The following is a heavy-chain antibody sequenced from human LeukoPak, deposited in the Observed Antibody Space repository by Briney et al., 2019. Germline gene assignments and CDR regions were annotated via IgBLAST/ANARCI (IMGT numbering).Heavy chain of an antibody. J-gene: IGHJ4*01. CDR3: AKGVRGVILSTFDY. CDR1: GFTFNNYV. CDR2: ISGSGGST. Sequence: GGSLRLSCAASGFTFNNYVMTWVRQAPGKGLEWVSAISGSGGSTYYADSVKGRFTISRDNSKNTLYLQMNSLRAEDTAVYYCAKGVRGVILSTFDYWGQGILVTVSS. D-gene: IGHD3-10*02. V-gene: IGHV3-23*01.